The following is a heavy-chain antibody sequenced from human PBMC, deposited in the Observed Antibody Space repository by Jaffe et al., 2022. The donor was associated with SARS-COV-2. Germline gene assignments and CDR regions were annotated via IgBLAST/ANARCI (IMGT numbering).Heavy chain of an antibody. D-gene: IGHD5-18*01. J-gene: IGHJ6*02. V-gene: IGHV5-51*01. CDR2: IYPSDSST. CDR1: GYGFSNYW. Sequence: EVHLVQSGAEVKKPGESLKISCNGSGYGFSNYWIGWVRQMPGKGLEWMGVIYPSDSSTRYSPAFQGQVTMSADKSINTAYLQWSSLQASDSAIYYCATMGGAGCGFDYGCGMDVWGQGTTVSVSS. CDR3: ATMGGAGCGFDYGCGMDV.